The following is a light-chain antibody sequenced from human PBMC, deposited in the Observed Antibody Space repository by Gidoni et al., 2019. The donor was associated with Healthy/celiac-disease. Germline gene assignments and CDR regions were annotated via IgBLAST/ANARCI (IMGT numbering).Light chain of an antibody. CDR3: QQRSNWPPS. Sequence: EIVLTQSPATLSLSPGERATLACRASQSVSSSLAWYQQKPGKAPRLLIYDASNRATGIPARFSGSGSGTDFTLTISSLEPEDFAVYYCQQRSNWPPSFGGGTKVEIK. CDR2: DAS. CDR1: QSVSSS. J-gene: IGKJ4*01. V-gene: IGKV3-11*01.